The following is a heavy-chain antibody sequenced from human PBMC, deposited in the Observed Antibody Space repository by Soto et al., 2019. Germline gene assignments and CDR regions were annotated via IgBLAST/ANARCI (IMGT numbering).Heavy chain of an antibody. CDR2: INHSGST. Sequence: QPPGKGLEWIGEINHSGSTTYNPSLKSRVTISVDTSKHQFSLKLSSVTAADTAVYYCARGVAARLNYWGQGTLVTVSS. D-gene: IGHD6-25*01. V-gene: IGHV4-34*01. J-gene: IGHJ4*02. CDR3: ARGVAARLNY.